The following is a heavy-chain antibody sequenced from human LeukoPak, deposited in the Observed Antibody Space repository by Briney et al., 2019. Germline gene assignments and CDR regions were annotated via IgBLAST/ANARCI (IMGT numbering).Heavy chain of an antibody. CDR1: GFTFSTSA. CDR2: ISGSGGST. CDR3: ATRVVGPTFDC. V-gene: IGHV3-23*01. D-gene: IGHD1-26*01. J-gene: IGHJ5*01. Sequence: GGSLRLSCAASGFTFSTSAMSWVRQAPGKGLEWVSIISGSGGSTNYADSVKGRFTISRDNSKNTLYLQMNSLRAEDTAVYYCATRVVGPTFDCWGQGTLVTVSS.